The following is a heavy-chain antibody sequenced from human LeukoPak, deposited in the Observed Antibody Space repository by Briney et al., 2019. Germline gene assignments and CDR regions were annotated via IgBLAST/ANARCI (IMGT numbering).Heavy chain of an antibody. CDR3: AKVQDIVVVVAAFDY. CDR1: GFTFSSYA. D-gene: IGHD2-15*01. CDR2: ISGGGGNT. Sequence: GGSLRLSCTASGFTFSSYAMSWVRQAPGKGLEWVSSISGGGGNTYYADSVKGRFTFSRDNSRDRLYLQMSSLRAEDTAVYYCAKVQDIVVVVAAFDYWGQGALVTVSS. V-gene: IGHV3-23*01. J-gene: IGHJ4*02.